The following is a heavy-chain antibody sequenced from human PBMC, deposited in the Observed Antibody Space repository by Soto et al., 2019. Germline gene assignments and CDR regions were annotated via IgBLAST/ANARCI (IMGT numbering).Heavy chain of an antibody. Sequence: GESLKISCKASGYSFTSYWIGWVRHMPGKGLEWMGIIYPADSDTRYSPSFQGQVTISADRSTTTAYLQWRRLKASDTAIYYCARNGYSHGYSVSWGQGTLLTVS. D-gene: IGHD5-18*01. V-gene: IGHV5-51*01. CDR1: GYSFTSYW. CDR3: ARNGYSHGYSVS. CDR2: IYPADSDT. J-gene: IGHJ5*01.